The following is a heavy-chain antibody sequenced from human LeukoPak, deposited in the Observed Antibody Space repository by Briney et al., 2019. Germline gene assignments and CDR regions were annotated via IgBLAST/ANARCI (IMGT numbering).Heavy chain of an antibody. V-gene: IGHV1-2*02. CDR2: INPNSGGT. D-gene: IGHD2-15*01. J-gene: IGHJ4*02. CDR1: GYTFTGYY. CDR3: ARDEGRYCSGGSCRYPDY. Sequence: GASVTVSCKASGYTFTGYYMHWVRQAPGQGLEWMGWINPNSGGTNYAQKFQGRVTMTRDTSISTAYMELSRLRSDDTAVYYCARDEGRYCSGGSCRYPDYWGQGTLVTVSS.